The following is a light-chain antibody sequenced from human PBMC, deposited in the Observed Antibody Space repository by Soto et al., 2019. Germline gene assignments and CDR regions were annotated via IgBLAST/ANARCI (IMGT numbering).Light chain of an antibody. Sequence: EIVLTQSPATLSLSPGERATLSCRASQSVSSYLAWYQQKPGQAPRLLIYDASNRATGIPARFSGSGSGTDFTLTISSREPEDFATAHCQQYDILPPTFGQGTQVGI. CDR1: QSVSSY. V-gene: IGKV3-11*01. CDR3: QQYDILPPT. J-gene: IGKJ2*01. CDR2: DAS.